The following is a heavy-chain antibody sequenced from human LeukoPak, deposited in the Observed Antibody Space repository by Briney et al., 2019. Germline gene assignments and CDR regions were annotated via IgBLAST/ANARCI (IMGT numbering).Heavy chain of an antibody. D-gene: IGHD3-10*01. CDR3: VKGSGIPGRHGYYYYLDV. CDR1: GFTVSGTY. Sequence: GGSLRLSCAASGFTVSGTYMAWVRQAPGKGLAWVSAIYSRGGMSDAASVRGRFTISRDTSRNTLDLQMNSLRLEDTAVYYCVKGSGIPGRHGYYYYLDVWGNGTTVTVSS. V-gene: IGHV3-66*01. CDR2: IYSRGGM. J-gene: IGHJ6*03.